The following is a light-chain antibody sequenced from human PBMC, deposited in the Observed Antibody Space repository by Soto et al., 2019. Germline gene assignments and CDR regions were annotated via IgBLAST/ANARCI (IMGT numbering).Light chain of an antibody. CDR2: ATS. J-gene: IGKJ4*01. CDR3: QKYSTAPLT. Sequence: DVQMTQSPSSLSAFVGDRVTITCRANQGIAPYLAWFQQKPGKVPKHLIYATSTLQSGVPSRFSGSGSGTDFTLTISSLQHEDVATYYCQKYSTAPLTFGGGTKVEIK. V-gene: IGKV1-27*01. CDR1: QGIAPY.